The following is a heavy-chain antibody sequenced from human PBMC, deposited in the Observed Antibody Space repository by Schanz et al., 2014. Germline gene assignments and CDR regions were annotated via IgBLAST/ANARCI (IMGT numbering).Heavy chain of an antibody. CDR1: GFIFGSSV. J-gene: IGHJ3*02. V-gene: IGHV3-23*04. CDR2: ITGASDHI. D-gene: IGHD3-10*01. Sequence: EAHLVESGGGLIQPGGSLRLSCAASGFIFGSSVMAWVRQAPGKGLEWVSGITGASDHIDYAESVKGRFTISRDNSKNTLYLQMNSLRAEDTAVYYCAKGRFGELSAFDIWGQGTMVTVSS. CDR3: AKGRFGELSAFDI.